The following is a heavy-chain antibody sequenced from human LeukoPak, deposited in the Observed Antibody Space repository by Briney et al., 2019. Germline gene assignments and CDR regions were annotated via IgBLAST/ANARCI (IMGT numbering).Heavy chain of an antibody. CDR2: IYNSGST. Sequence: SETLSLTCTVSDGSISSYYWSWIRQPPGKRLEWIGYIYNSGSTNYNASLKSRVTISVDTSKNQFSLKLSSVTAADTAVYYCARVEVRPMVRGVIDYWGQGTLVTVSS. CDR3: ARVEVRPMVRGVIDY. J-gene: IGHJ4*02. D-gene: IGHD3-10*01. CDR1: DGSISSYY. V-gene: IGHV4-59*01.